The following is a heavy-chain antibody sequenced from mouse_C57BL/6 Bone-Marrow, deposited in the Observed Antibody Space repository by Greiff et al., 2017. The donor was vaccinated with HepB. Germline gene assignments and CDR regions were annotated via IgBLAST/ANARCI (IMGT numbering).Heavy chain of an antibody. J-gene: IGHJ1*03. CDR2: IHPNSGST. Sequence: VQLQQPGAELVKPGASVKLSCKASGYTFTSYWMPWVKQRPGQGLEWIGMIHPNSGSTNYNEKFKSKATLTVDKSSSTAYMQLSSLKSEDSAVYDCARSRRYWDFDVWGTGTTVTVSA. V-gene: IGHV1-64*01. CDR3: ARSRRYWDFDV. CDR1: GYTFTSYW.